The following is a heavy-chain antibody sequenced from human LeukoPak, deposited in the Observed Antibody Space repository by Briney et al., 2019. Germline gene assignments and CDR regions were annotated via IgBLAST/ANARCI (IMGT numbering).Heavy chain of an antibody. CDR2: IYYSGST. J-gene: IGHJ4*02. CDR1: GGSISSGVYY. Sequence: SQTLSLTCTVSGGSISSGVYYWSWIRQHPGKGLEWIGYIYYSGSTYYNPSLKSRVTISVDTSKNQFSLKLSSVTAADTAVYYCAREPYDSSGLILGWGQGTLVTVSS. V-gene: IGHV4-31*03. CDR3: AREPYDSSGLILG. D-gene: IGHD3-22*01.